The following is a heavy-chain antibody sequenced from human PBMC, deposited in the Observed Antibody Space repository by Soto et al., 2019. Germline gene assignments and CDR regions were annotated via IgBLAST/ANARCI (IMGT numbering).Heavy chain of an antibody. Sequence: QVTLKESGPVLVKSTETLTLTCTVSGFSLSDPKMGVSWIRQPPGKALEWLAQILSTDEKSYSTSLEGRLSIAKDASKSQVVLTMTDMDPVDTATYYCARIGGPNFYFYYRMDVWGPGTTVTVSS. CDR1: GFSLSDPKMG. CDR2: ILSTDEK. CDR3: ARIGGPNFYFYYRMDV. D-gene: IGHD6-25*01. V-gene: IGHV2-26*01. J-gene: IGHJ6*02.